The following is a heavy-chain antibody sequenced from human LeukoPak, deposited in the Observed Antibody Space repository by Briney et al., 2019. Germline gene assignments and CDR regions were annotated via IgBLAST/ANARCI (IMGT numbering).Heavy chain of an antibody. Sequence: SETLSLTCTVSGGSISSYYWSWIRQPPGKGLEWIGYIYYSGSTNYNPSLKSRVTISVDTSKNQFSLKLSSVTAADTAVYYCAREGYYDSTDYWGQGTLVAVSS. CDR1: GGSISSYY. D-gene: IGHD3-22*01. J-gene: IGHJ4*02. CDR3: AREGYYDSTDY. V-gene: IGHV4-59*01. CDR2: IYYSGST.